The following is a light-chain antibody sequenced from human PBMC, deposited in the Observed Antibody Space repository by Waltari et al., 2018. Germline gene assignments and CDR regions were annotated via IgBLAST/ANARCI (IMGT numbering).Light chain of an antibody. J-gene: IGLJ1*01. Sequence: QSALTQPASVSGSPGQSITISCTGTSRDVGGYNYLSWYQQHPGKAPKVVIFDVSYRPSGVSNRFAASKSRNTASLTISGLQAEDEADYYCTSYTSSHGLVFGTGTKVTVL. CDR1: SRDVGGYNY. CDR3: TSYTSSHGLV. V-gene: IGLV2-14*03. CDR2: DVS.